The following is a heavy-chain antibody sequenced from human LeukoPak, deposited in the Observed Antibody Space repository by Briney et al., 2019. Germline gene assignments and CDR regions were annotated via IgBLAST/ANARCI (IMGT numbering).Heavy chain of an antibody. CDR3: NSGPYDYVWGSYRYVDY. V-gene: IGHV3-49*03. J-gene: IGHJ4*02. CDR2: IRSKAYGGTT. Sequence: GGSLRLSCTASGFTFGDYAMSWFRQAPGKGLEWVGFIRSKAYGGTTEYAASVKGRFTISRDDSKSIAYLQMNSLKTEDTAVYYCNSGPYDYVWGSYRYVDYWGQGTLVTVSS. CDR1: GFTFGDYA. D-gene: IGHD3-16*02.